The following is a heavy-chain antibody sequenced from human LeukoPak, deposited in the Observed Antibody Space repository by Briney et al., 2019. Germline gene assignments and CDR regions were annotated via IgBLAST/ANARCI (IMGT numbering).Heavy chain of an antibody. J-gene: IGHJ4*02. CDR1: GGSISSYY. D-gene: IGHD3-9*01. Sequence: KPSETLSLTCTVSGGSISSYYRSWIRQPPGKGLEWIGYIYYSGSTNYNPSLKSRVTISVDTSKNQFSLKLSSVTAADTAVYYCARGIRYFDSSMMSDYWGQGTLVTVSS. CDR2: IYYSGST. CDR3: ARGIRYFDSSMMSDY. V-gene: IGHV4-59*01.